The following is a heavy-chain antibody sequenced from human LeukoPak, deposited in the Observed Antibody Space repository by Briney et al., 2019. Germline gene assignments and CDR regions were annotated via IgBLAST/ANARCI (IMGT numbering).Heavy chain of an antibody. CDR1: GFSFNTYA. CDR3: ARAVGATNLDY. V-gene: IGHV3-33*08. D-gene: IGHD1-26*01. J-gene: IGHJ4*02. Sequence: GGSLRLSCAASGFSFNTYAMHWVRQAPGKGLEWVAVIWYDGSNEYYADSVKGRFTISSDNSKNTLYLQMNSLRAEDTAVYYCARAVGATNLDYWGQGTLVTVSS. CDR2: IWYDGSNE.